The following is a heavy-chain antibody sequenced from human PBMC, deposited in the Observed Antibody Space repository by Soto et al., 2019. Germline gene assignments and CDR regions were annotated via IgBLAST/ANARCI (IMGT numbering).Heavy chain of an antibody. Sequence: SETLSLTCAVSGDSISSSFWWSWVRQPPGKGLEWIGEIYHTESTVYNPSLKSRVTIPVDKSKNQFSLNLDSVTAADTAVYYCARYDFGTFDYWGRGILVTVSS. CDR3: ARYDFGTFDY. CDR2: IYHTEST. D-gene: IGHD4-17*01. V-gene: IGHV4-4*02. CDR1: GDSISSSFW. J-gene: IGHJ4*02.